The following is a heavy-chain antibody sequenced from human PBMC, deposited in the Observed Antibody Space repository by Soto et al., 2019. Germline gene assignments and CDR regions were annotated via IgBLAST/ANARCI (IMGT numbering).Heavy chain of an antibody. J-gene: IGHJ6*02. CDR1: GASINRDPYY. CDR3: ARDHGGKVLKGSGMDV. V-gene: IGHV4-31*03. D-gene: IGHD2-8*02. CDR2: IYYNGDT. Sequence: QVQVQESGPGLVRPSQTLSLTCTVSGASINRDPYYWSWIRQHPVKGLEWIGYIYYNGDTDYNPSLKSRFTISLDTSKNQIALKLSSVTAADTAVYYCARDHGGKVLKGSGMDVWGQGTTVIVS.